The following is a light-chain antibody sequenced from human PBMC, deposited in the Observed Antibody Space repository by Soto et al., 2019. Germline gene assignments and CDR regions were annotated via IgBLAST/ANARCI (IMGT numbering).Light chain of an antibody. J-gene: IGKJ1*01. CDR2: GAS. CDR1: QSVYSD. V-gene: IGKV3-15*01. Sequence: EIVMTQSPATLSVSPGERATLSCRASQSVYSDLAWYQQKPGQAPRLLIYGASTRATGIPARFSGSGSGTEFALTISSLQSEDFAVYYCQQYGGSRWTFGQGTKVEIK. CDR3: QQYGGSRWT.